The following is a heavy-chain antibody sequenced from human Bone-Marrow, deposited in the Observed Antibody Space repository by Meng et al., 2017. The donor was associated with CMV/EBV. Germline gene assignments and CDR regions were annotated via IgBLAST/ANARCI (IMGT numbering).Heavy chain of an antibody. D-gene: IGHD5-12*01. CDR2: ISSGSSYI. J-gene: IGHJ2*01. V-gene: IGHV3-21*01. Sequence: GESLKISCAASGFTFSTYIMNWVRQAPGKGLEWVSSISSGSSYIYYADSVKGRFTISRDNAKNSLYLQMNSLRPEDTAVYYCARDFKSDSPATVDLWGRGTLVTVSS. CDR1: GFTFSTYI. CDR3: ARDFKSDSPATVDL.